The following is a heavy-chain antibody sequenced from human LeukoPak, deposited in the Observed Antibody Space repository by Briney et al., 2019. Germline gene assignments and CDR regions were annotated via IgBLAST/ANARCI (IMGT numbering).Heavy chain of an antibody. D-gene: IGHD6-13*01. V-gene: IGHV4-4*07. CDR3: ARLPPPYSSSPDPSYYYYMDV. CDR1: GGSISSYY. Sequence: SETLSLTCTVSGGSISSYYWSWIRQPAGKGLEWIGRIYTSGSTNYNPSPKSRVTMSVDTSKNQFSLKLSSVTAADTAVYYCARLPPPYSSSPDPSYYYYMDVWGKGTTVTVSS. CDR2: IYTSGST. J-gene: IGHJ6*03.